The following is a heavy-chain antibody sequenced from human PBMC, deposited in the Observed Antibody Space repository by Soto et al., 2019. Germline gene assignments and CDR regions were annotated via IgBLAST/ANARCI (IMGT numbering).Heavy chain of an antibody. Sequence: EVQLLESGGGLVQPGGSLRLSCAASGFTFSSYAMSWVRQAPGKGLEWVSAISGSGGSTYYADSVKGRFTISRDNSKNTLYLQMNSLRAEDTAVYYCAKDVQAFVPHPQLYNWFDPWGQGTLVTVSS. V-gene: IGHV3-23*01. J-gene: IGHJ5*02. CDR1: GFTFSSYA. CDR2: ISGSGGST. D-gene: IGHD2-2*01. CDR3: AKDVQAFVPHPQLYNWFDP.